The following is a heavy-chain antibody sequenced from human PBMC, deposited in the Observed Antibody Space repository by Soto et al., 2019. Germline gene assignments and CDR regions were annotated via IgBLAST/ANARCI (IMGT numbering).Heavy chain of an antibody. Sequence: WGSLRLSCAASGFTFSSYSMNWVRQAPGKGLEWVSSISSSSSYIYYTDSVKGRFTISRDNAKNSLYLQMNSLRAEDTAVYYCARDEAVAGSNWFDPWGQGTLVTVSS. CDR1: GFTFSSYS. CDR2: ISSSSSYI. CDR3: ARDEAVAGSNWFDP. D-gene: IGHD6-19*01. V-gene: IGHV3-21*01. J-gene: IGHJ5*02.